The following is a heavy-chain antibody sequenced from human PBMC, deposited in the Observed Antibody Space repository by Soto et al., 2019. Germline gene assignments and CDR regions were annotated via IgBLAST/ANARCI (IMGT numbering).Heavy chain of an antibody. V-gene: IGHV3-53*01. CDR3: ASGYYDFWSGPYGMDV. D-gene: IGHD3-3*01. Sequence: SGGSLRLSCAASGFTVSSNYMSWVRQAPGKGLEWVSVIYSGGSTYYADSVKGRFTISRDNSKNTLYLQMNSLRAEDTAVYYCASGYYDFWSGPYGMDVWGQGTTVTVSS. CDR1: GFTVSSNY. J-gene: IGHJ6*02. CDR2: IYSGGST.